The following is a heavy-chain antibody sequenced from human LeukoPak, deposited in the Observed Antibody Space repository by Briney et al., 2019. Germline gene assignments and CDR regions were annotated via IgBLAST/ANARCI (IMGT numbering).Heavy chain of an antibody. CDR2: INHSGST. V-gene: IGHV4-34*01. J-gene: IGHJ4*02. Sequence: SETLSLTCAVYGGSFSGYYWSWIRQPPGKGLEWIGEINHSGSTNYNPSLKSRVTISVDTSKNQFSLKLSSVTAADTAVYYCARRNGDYVNYWDQGTLVTVSS. CDR1: GGSFSGYY. CDR3: ARRNGDYVNY. D-gene: IGHD4-17*01.